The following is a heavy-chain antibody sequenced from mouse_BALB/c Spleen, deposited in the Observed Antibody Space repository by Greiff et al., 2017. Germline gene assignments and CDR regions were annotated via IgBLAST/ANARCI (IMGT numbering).Heavy chain of an antibody. D-gene: IGHD1-1*01. J-gene: IGHJ4*01. CDR1: GYAFSSSW. Sequence: VHVKQSGPELVKPGASVKISCKASGYAFSSSWMNWVKQRPGQGLEWIGRIYPGDGDTNYNGKFKGKATLTADKSSSTAYMQLSSLTSVDSAVYFCANYGSSESYYAMDYWGQGTSVTVSS. V-gene: IGHV1-82*01. CDR3: ANYGSSESYYAMDY. CDR2: IYPGDGDT.